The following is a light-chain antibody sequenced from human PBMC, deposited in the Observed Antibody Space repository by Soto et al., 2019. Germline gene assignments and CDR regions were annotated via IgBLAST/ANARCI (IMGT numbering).Light chain of an antibody. J-gene: IGKJ1*01. CDR3: QQYNNWPPDRT. Sequence: EIVMTQSPATLSVSPGERATLSCRASQSVSSNLAWYQQKPGQAPGLLIYGASTRATGIPARFSGSGSGTEFTLTISSLQPEDFAIYFCQQYNNWPPDRTFGQGTKVEIK. V-gene: IGKV3-15*01. CDR2: GAS. CDR1: QSVSSN.